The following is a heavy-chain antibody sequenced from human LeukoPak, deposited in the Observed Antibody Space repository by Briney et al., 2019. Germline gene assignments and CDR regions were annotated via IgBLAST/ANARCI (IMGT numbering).Heavy chain of an antibody. CDR2: IYTSGST. CDR3: ARSPIVGVTAYAFDI. CDR1: GGSISSYY. D-gene: IGHD1-26*01. V-gene: IGHV4-4*07. J-gene: IGHJ3*02. Sequence: PSETLSLTCTVSGGSISSYYWSWIRQPAGKGLEWIGRIYTSGSTNYNPSLKSRVTISVDKSKNQFSLKLSSVTAADTAVYYCARSPIVGVTAYAFDIWGQGTMATVSS.